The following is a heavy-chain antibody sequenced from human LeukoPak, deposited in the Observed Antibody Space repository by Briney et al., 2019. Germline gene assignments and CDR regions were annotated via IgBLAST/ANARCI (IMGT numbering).Heavy chain of an antibody. Sequence: GGSLRLSCAASGFTFNYAGMSWVRQVPGKGLEWVGKTVSEIDGGTTDYAAPVKGRFTISRDDSKSTLYLQMNSLKIEDTAVYYCTTDEDWNYARKDVWGQGATVIVSS. CDR1: GFTFNYAG. CDR3: TTDEDWNYARKDV. J-gene: IGHJ6*02. CDR2: TVSEIDGGTT. D-gene: IGHD1-7*01. V-gene: IGHV3-15*04.